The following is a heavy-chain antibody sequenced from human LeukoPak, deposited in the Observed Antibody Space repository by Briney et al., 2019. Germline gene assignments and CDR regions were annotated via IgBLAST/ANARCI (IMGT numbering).Heavy chain of an antibody. CDR2: INPSGGST. V-gene: IGHV1-46*01. Sequence: ASVKVSCKASGYTFTTYYIHWVRQAPGQGLEWMGIINPSGGSTTYAQKFQGRVTMTRDTSTSTVYMELSSLRSEDTAVYYCARDPDFGDYFDYWGQGTLVTVSS. CDR3: ARDPDFGDYFDY. J-gene: IGHJ4*02. D-gene: IGHD4-17*01. CDR1: GYTFTTYY.